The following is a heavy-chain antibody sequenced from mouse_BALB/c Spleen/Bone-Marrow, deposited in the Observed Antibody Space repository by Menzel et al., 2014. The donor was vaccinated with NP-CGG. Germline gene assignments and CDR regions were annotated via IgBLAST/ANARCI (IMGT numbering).Heavy chain of an antibody. Sequence: QVQLQQSGADLVRPGTSVKMSCKAAGYTFTNYWIGWVKQGPGHGLEWIGDIYPGGGYTYYNEKFKGKATLTADTSSIPAYMQLGSLTSEDSTIYYCARGHYFAYWGQGTTLTVSS. CDR2: IYPGGGYT. V-gene: IGHV1-63*02. CDR1: GYTFTNYW. CDR3: ARGHYFAY. D-gene: IGHD3-3*01. J-gene: IGHJ2*01.